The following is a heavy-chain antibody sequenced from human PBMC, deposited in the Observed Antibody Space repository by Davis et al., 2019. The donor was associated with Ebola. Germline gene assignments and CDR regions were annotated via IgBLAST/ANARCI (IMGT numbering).Heavy chain of an antibody. CDR3: ARADWGGSYGDY. D-gene: IGHD1-26*01. Sequence: GESLKISCAASGFTFSSYWMSWVRQAPGKGLEWVANIKQDGSEKYYVDSVKGRFTISRDNAKNSLYLQMNSLRAEDTAVYYCARADWGGSYGDYWGQGTLVTVSS. CDR1: GFTFSSYW. CDR2: IKQDGSEK. V-gene: IGHV3-7*03. J-gene: IGHJ4*02.